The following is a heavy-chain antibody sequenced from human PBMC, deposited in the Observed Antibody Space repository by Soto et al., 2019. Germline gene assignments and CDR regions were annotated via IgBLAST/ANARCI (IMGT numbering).Heavy chain of an antibody. Sequence: QVHLVESGGGLVKPGGSLRLSCATSGFPFNDYYMTWIRQAPGKGLEWLSHISPKSTFRNYADSVKGRFTISRDNTESSLFLQMNSLGVYDTAVYSCVRGGGGGLFEHWGQGVLVTVSS. V-gene: IGHV3-11*06. CDR1: GFPFNDYY. D-gene: IGHD2-21*01. J-gene: IGHJ4*02. CDR3: VRGGGGGLFEH. CDR2: ISPKSTFR.